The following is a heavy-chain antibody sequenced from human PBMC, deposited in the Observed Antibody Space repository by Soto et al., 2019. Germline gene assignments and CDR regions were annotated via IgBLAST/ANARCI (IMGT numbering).Heavy chain of an antibody. D-gene: IGHD5-12*01. V-gene: IGHV2-5*02. CDR3: AHSRRLSGYEYYYYYYAMDV. J-gene: IGHJ6*02. CDR1: GFSLSTSGVG. CDR2: IYWDDDK. Sequence: QITLKESGPTLVKPTQPLTLTCTFSGFSLSTSGVGVGWIRQPPGKALEWLALIYWDDDKRYSPSLKSRLTITKDTSKNQVVLTLTNMDPVDTATYYCAHSRRLSGYEYYYYYYAMDVWGQGTTVTVSS.